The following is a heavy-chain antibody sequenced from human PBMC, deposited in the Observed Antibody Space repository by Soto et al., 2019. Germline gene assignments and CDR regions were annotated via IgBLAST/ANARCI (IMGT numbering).Heavy chain of an antibody. CDR1: GFTFRSFT. D-gene: IGHD6-25*01. CDR2: ISSNSAYI. Sequence: VGSLRLSCAASGFTFRSFTMNWVRQAPGKGLEWVSTISSNSAYIYYTDALRGRFTISRDNAKNSLHLQMNSLRAEDTAVYYCTRDASRESSARGWFDPWGQGTLVTVSS. J-gene: IGHJ5*02. V-gene: IGHV3-21*01. CDR3: TRDASRESSARGWFDP.